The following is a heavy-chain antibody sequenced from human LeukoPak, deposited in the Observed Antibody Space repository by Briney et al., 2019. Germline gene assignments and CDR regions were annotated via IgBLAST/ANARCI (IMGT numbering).Heavy chain of an antibody. CDR2: INQDGSEK. CDR3: ADPPSDF. V-gene: IGHV3-7*01. J-gene: IGHJ4*02. CDR1: GFTVITND. Sequence: PGGSLRLSCAASGFTVITNDMTWVRQAPGKGLEWVANINQDGSEKYHGDSVKGRFIISRDNAKRSLFLEMSSLRAEDTAVYYCADPPSDFWGQGTLVAVSS.